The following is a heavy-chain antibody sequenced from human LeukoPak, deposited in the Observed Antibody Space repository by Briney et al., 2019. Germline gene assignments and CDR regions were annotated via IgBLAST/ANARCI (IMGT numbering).Heavy chain of an antibody. CDR3: ARAYGDYFDY. Sequence: GGSLRLSCAASGFTFSSYDMHWVHQVTGKSLEWVSTIGTAGDTKYPGSVKGRFTISRENAKNSLYLQMNSLRAGDTAVYYCARAYGDYFDYWGQGTLVTVSS. J-gene: IGHJ4*02. CDR1: GFTFSSYD. CDR2: IGTAGDT. D-gene: IGHD4-17*01. V-gene: IGHV3-13*04.